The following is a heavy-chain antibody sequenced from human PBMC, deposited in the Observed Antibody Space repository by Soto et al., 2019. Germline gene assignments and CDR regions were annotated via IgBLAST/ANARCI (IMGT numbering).Heavy chain of an antibody. D-gene: IGHD1-26*01. CDR2: IIPILNTP. V-gene: IGHV1-69*01. CDR1: GGIFSSYA. Sequence: QVQLVQSGAEVKKPGSSVKVSCKASGGIFSSYAISWVRQAPGQGLEWMGEIIPILNTPHYAQKFQDRLTITADESTRTASMELSSLRSDDTAVYYCARISGVGAPPGADYWGQGTLVTVSS. J-gene: IGHJ4*02. CDR3: ARISGVGAPPGADY.